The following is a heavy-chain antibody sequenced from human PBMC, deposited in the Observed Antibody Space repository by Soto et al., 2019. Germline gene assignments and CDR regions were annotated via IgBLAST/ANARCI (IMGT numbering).Heavy chain of an antibody. CDR3: ARKVPGSTTRPDYWYFEL. J-gene: IGHJ2*01. V-gene: IGHV3-23*01. CDR1: GFTFISYA. CDR2: IGGGGDAT. Sequence: EVQLLESGGGLVQPGGSLRLSCAASGFTFISYAMNWVRQAPGKGLQWVSAIGGGGDATFYADSVKGRFTISRDNSRNTVTLQMNSLGADDTAVYYCARKVPGSTTRPDYWYFELWGRGTLVTVSS. D-gene: IGHD3-10*01.